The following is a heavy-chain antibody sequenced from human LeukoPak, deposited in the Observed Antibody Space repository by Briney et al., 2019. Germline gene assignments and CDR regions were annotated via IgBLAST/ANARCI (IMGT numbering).Heavy chain of an antibody. CDR1: GGSISSYS. CDR2: VYYSGST. J-gene: IGHJ4*02. D-gene: IGHD2-2*01. CDR3: AKGVCSSTSCPFDY. V-gene: IGHV4-59*08. Sequence: SETLSLTCTVSGGSISSYSWNWIRQPPGKGLEWIGCVYYSGSTNYNPSLKSRVTISVDTSKNQFSLKLSSVTAADTAVYYCAKGVCSSTSCPFDYWGQGALVTVSS.